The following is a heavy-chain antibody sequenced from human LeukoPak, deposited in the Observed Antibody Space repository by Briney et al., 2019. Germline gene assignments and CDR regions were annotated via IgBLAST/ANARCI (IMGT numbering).Heavy chain of an antibody. V-gene: IGHV1-2*02. CDR2: INPNSADT. J-gene: IGHJ4*02. D-gene: IGHD6-13*01. CDR1: GYTFTGFY. CDR3: ARWDGYSSSPDY. Sequence: GASVTVSCKASGYTFTGFYMHWVRQAPGQGREWMGWINPNSADTDYAQKFLGRVTMTRDMSISTIYMELTRLRSDDTALYYCARWDGYSSSPDYWGQGTLVTVSS.